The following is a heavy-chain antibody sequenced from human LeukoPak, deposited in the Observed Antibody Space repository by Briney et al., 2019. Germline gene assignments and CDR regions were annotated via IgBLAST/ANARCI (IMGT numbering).Heavy chain of an antibody. Sequence: SGGSLRLSCAASGFTFSSYGTHWVRQAPGKGLEWVAFIRYDGSNKYYADSVKGRFTISRDNSKNTLYLQMNSLRAEDTAVYYCGREILEPGKTLTYWGQGSLITVSS. CDR2: IRYDGSNK. CDR3: GREILEPGKTLTY. J-gene: IGHJ4*02. V-gene: IGHV3-30*02. CDR1: GFTFSSYG. D-gene: IGHD1-14*01.